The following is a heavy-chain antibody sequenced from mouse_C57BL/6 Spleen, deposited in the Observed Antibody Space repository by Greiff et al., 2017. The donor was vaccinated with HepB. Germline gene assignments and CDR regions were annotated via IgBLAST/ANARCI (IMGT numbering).Heavy chain of an antibody. V-gene: IGHV1-69*01. CDR1: GYTFTSYW. J-gene: IGHJ1*03. Sequence: QVQLQQPGAELVMPGASVKLSCKASGYTFTSYWMHWVKQRPGQGLEWIGEIDPSDSYTNYNQKFMGKSTLTVDKSSSTAYMQLSSLTSEDSAVYYCARTGTWYFDVWGTGTTVTVSS. D-gene: IGHD4-1*01. CDR2: IDPSDSYT. CDR3: ARTGTWYFDV.